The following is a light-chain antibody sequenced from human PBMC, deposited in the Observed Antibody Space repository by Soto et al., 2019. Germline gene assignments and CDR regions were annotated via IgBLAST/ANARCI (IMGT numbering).Light chain of an antibody. J-gene: IGLJ1*01. CDR3: ISYTSDDGRYV. CDR1: NSDVGIYDF. V-gene: IGLV2-14*01. Sequence: QSALTQPASVSGTPGQSITISCPGSNSDVGIYDFVSWYQHHPGRAPKLIVSEVSHRPSGVSNRFSGSQSGNTASLTISGLQSEDEADYYCISYTSDDGRYVFGTGTKLTVL. CDR2: EVS.